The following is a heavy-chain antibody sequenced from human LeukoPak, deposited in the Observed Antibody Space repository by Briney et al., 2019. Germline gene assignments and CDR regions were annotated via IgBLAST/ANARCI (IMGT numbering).Heavy chain of an antibody. Sequence: GASVKVSCKASGYNLVGYYIHWVRQAPGQGLEWMGRINPNSGDTIYVQNFQGRVTVTRDTSISTAYMELSRLRSDDTAVYYCACWGGGNQGHWGQGTLVTVSS. CDR2: INPNSGDT. J-gene: IGHJ4*02. CDR1: GYNLVGYY. CDR3: ACWGGGNQGH. V-gene: IGHV1-2*06. D-gene: IGHD4-23*01.